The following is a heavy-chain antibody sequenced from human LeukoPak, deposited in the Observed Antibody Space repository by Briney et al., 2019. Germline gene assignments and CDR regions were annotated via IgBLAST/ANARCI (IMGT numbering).Heavy chain of an antibody. J-gene: IGHJ6*02. V-gene: IGHV4-59*08. CDR1: GDSISGYY. CDR2: IYYSGRT. D-gene: IGHD5-24*01. Sequence: SETLSLTCTVSGDSISGYYWSWIRQPPGKGLEWIGYIYYSGRTNYNPSLKSQVTISEDTSKNHFSLRLRSVTAADTAVYYCARALQDYYYGMDVWGQGTTVTVSS. CDR3: ARALQDYYYGMDV.